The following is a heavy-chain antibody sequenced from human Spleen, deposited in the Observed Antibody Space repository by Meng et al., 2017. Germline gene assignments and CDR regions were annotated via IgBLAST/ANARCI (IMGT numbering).Heavy chain of an antibody. CDR1: GGSISSSSYY. CDR2: IYYSGST. J-gene: IGHJ4*02. V-gene: IGHV4-39*07. CDR3: ARMISSGYGYYFDY. D-gene: IGHD3-22*01. Sequence: SETLSLTCTVSGGSISSSSYYWGWIRQPPGKGLEWIGSIYYSGSTYYNPSLKSRVTMSVETSKNMLSLKLSSVTAADTAIYYCARMISSGYGYYFDYWGQGMLVTVSS.